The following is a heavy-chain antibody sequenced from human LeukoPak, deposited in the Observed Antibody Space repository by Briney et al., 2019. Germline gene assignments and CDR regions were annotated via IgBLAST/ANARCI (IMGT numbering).Heavy chain of an antibody. D-gene: IGHD2-15*01. CDR3: ARVGCSGGSCYDDAFDI. CDR1: GGSISSYY. Sequence: PSETLSLTCTVSGGSISSYYWSWIRQPPGKGLEWIGYIHYSGSTNYNPSLKSRVTISVDTSKNQLSLKLSSVTAADTAVYYCARVGCSGGSCYDDAFDIWGQGTMVTVSS. CDR2: IHYSGST. V-gene: IGHV4-59*01. J-gene: IGHJ3*02.